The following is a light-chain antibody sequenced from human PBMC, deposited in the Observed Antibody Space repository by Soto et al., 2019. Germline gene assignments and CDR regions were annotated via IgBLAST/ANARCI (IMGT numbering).Light chain of an antibody. CDR1: SSDVGGYNS. J-gene: IGLJ1*01. Sequence: QSALTQPASMSGSPGQSITISCTGTSSDVGGYNSVSWFQQHPGKAPKLMIYDVSTRPSGISDRFSGSKSDNTASLTISGLQAEDEADYYCSSYSSSSTLYVFGTGTKVTVL. CDR3: SSYSSSSTLYV. CDR2: DVS. V-gene: IGLV2-14*03.